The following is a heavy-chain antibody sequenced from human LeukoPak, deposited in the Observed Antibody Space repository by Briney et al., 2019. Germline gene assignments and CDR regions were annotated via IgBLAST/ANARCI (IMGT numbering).Heavy chain of an antibody. CDR3: ARSPPLRGATAFDY. J-gene: IGHJ4*02. CDR1: GFTFSRYA. V-gene: IGHV3-30*04. Sequence: PGGSLRLSCAASGFTFSRYAMHWVRQAPGKGLEWVAVISYDGSNKYYVDSVKGRFTISRDNSKNTLYLQMNSLRVEDTALYYCARSPPLRGATAFDYWGQGSLVTVSS. CDR2: ISYDGSNK. D-gene: IGHD1-26*01.